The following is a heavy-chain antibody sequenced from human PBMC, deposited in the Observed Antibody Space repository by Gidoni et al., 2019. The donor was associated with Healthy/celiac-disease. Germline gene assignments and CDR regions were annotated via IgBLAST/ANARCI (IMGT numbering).Heavy chain of an antibody. CDR1: GFTFSSYA. D-gene: IGHD1-26*01. Sequence: EVQLLESGGGLVQPGGSLRLSCAASGFTFSSYAMSWVRQAPGKGLDWVSAISGSGYNTYYADSVKGRITISRDNSKNTLYLQMNSLRAEDTAVYYCARSQVGAFFDYWGQGTLVTVSS. CDR2: ISGSGYNT. CDR3: ARSQVGAFFDY. J-gene: IGHJ4*02. V-gene: IGHV3-23*01.